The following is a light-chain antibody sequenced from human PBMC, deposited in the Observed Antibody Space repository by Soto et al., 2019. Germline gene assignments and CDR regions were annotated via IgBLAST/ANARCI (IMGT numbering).Light chain of an antibody. CDR2: EVN. CDR1: SSDIGGFDL. CDR3: CSYAGSSTYVV. V-gene: IGLV2-23*02. Sequence: QSALTQPDSLSGSPGQSITISCTGSSSDIGGFDLVSWYQQHPGKAPKLLLYEVNKRPSGVSNRFSGSKSGNTASLTISGLQADDEAYYYCCSYAGSSTYVVFGGGTKLTVL. J-gene: IGLJ2*01.